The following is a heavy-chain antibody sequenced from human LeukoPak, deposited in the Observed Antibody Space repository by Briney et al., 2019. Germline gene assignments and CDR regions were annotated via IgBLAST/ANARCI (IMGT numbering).Heavy chain of an antibody. V-gene: IGHV3-7*01. CDR2: IKQDGSER. Sequence: GGSLRLSCAASGFSFSSYWMSWVRQAPGKGLEWVANIKQDGSERFYVDSVKGRFTISRDNAKNLLYLQLNSLRAEDTAVYHCARDNSYDVLSTFDYWGQGSLVTVSS. CDR1: GFSFSSYW. J-gene: IGHJ4*02. D-gene: IGHD2/OR15-2a*01. CDR3: ARDNSYDVLSTFDY.